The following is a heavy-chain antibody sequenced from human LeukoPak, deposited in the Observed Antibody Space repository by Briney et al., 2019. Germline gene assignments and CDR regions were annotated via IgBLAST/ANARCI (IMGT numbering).Heavy chain of an antibody. CDR1: GGSISSSSYY. CDR3: ARRRYHDWLIDY. J-gene: IGHJ4*02. D-gene: IGHD3-9*01. CDR2: IYYSGST. Sequence: SETLSLTCTVSGGSISSSSYYWDWIRQPPGKGLKWIGSIYYSGSTYYNPSLKSRVTISVDTSKNQFSLKLSSVTAADTAVYYCARRRYHDWLIDYWGQGTLVTVSS. V-gene: IGHV4-39*01.